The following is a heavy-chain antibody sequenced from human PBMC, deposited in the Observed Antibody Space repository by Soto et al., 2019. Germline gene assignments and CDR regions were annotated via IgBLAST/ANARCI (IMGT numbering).Heavy chain of an antibody. V-gene: IGHV4-59*01. Sequence: QVQLQESGPGLVKPSETLSLTCSVSGGSMSSYYWYWLRQPPGKGLECIGYIYYSGYTNYSPTLRSRGTMSVDTSKNPFSLKLSSVTAADTAVYYCARGDHVDSIGPFDPWGQGTLVTVSS. J-gene: IGHJ5*02. CDR3: ARGDHVDSIGPFDP. D-gene: IGHD3-22*01. CDR2: IYYSGYT. CDR1: GGSMSSYY.